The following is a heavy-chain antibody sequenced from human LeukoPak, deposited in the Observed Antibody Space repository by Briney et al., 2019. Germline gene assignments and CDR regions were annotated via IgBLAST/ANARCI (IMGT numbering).Heavy chain of an antibody. D-gene: IGHD2-21*01. CDR3: ARGCSPPYYYYGMDV. J-gene: IGHJ6*02. CDR1: GGTFSSYA. V-gene: IGHV1-69*13. Sequence: ASVKVSCKASGGTFSSYAISWVRQAPGQGLEWMGGIIPIFGTANYAQKFQGRVAITADESTSTAYMELSSLRSEDTAVYYCARGCSPPYYYYGMDVWGQGTTVTVSS. CDR2: IIPIFGTA.